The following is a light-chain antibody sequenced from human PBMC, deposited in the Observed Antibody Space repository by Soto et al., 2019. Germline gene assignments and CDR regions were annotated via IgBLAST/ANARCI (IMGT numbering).Light chain of an antibody. CDR2: GAS. J-gene: IGKJ1*01. CDR3: QQYNNWPQT. Sequence: IVVQQSRATLSVSPGERSMLSCSASQTVSNNLAWYQQKPGQAPGLLIYGASSRATGIPARFSGSGSGTEFTLTISSLQSEDFAVYYCQQYNNWPQTFGQGTKVDTK. CDR1: QTVSNN. V-gene: IGKV3-15*01.